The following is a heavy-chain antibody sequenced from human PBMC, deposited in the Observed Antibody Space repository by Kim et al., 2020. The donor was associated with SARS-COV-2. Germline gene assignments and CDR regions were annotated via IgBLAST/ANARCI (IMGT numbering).Heavy chain of an antibody. CDR2: ISGSGGST. V-gene: IGHV3-23*01. J-gene: IGHJ6*02. CDR3: AKDSPLLWFGELLPPDYGMDV. CDR1: GFTFSSYA. Sequence: GGSLRLSCAASGFTFSSYAMSWVRQAPGKGLEWVSAISGSGGSTYYADSVKGRFTISRDNSKNTLYLQMNSLRAEDTAVYYCAKDSPLLWFGELLPPDYGMDVWGQGTTVTVSS. D-gene: IGHD3-10*01.